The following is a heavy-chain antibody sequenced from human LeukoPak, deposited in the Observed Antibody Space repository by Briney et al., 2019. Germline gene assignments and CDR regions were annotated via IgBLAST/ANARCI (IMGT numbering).Heavy chain of an antibody. Sequence: PGGSLRLSCATSGFAFPNYAMSWVRQAPGKGLEWVAFIRYNGNNQYYADSVKGRFTISRDNSKNTLYLQMNSLKGDDTALYYCARRQAANNGGWFVTWGQGTLITVSS. J-gene: IGHJ5*02. V-gene: IGHV3-30*02. CDR1: GFAFPNYA. D-gene: IGHD4-23*01. CDR2: IRYNGNNQ. CDR3: ARRQAANNGGWFVT.